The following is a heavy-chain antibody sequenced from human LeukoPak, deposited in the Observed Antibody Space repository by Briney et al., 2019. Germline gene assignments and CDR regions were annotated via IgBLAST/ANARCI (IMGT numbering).Heavy chain of an antibody. J-gene: IGHJ4*02. CDR2: IISSSSYT. CDR3: ARDYGRNRGYFDF. D-gene: IGHD4-23*01. CDR1: GFTFSSYS. Sequence: PGGSLRLSCAASGFTFSSYSMNWVRQAPGKGLEWVSSIISSSSYTYYADSLKGRFTISRDNANKSLYLQMNRLRAEETAVYYCARDYGRNRGYFDFGGQKTLVTVSS. V-gene: IGHV3-21*01.